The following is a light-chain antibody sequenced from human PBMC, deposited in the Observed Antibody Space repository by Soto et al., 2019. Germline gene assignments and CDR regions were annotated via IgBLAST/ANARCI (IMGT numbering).Light chain of an antibody. J-gene: IGLJ1*01. Sequence: QSALTQSASVPGSPGQSITISCTGTSSDVGGHDYVSWYQQHPGKAPTLMTYHVTNRPSGVSSRFSGSKSGNTAFLIISGLQAEDEADYYCSSYTSSSTFVFGNGTKVTVL. CDR2: HVT. CDR3: SSYTSSSTFV. CDR1: SSDVGGHDY. V-gene: IGLV2-14*01.